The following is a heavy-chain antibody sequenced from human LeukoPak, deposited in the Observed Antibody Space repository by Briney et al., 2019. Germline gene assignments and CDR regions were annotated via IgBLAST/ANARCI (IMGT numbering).Heavy chain of an antibody. CDR3: AKDRSGSYLVNYYFDY. CDR2: ISGSGGST. Sequence: PGGSLRLSCAASGFTFSIYTMNWVRQAPGKGLEWVSAISGSGGSTYYADSVKGRFTISRDNSKNTLYLQMSSLRAEDTAVYYCAKDRSGSYLVNYYFDYWGQGTLVTVS. V-gene: IGHV3-23*01. J-gene: IGHJ4*02. D-gene: IGHD1-26*01. CDR1: GFTFSIYT.